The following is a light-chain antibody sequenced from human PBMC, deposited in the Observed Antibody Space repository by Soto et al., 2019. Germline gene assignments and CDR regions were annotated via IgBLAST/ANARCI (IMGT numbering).Light chain of an antibody. V-gene: IGKV1-39*01. Sequence: DIQMTQSPSSLSASVGDRVTITCRASQSISSYLNWYQQKPGKAPNLLIYAASSVQSGVPSKFSGSGSGTYFTLTISRLQPEDVATYYCQQSYSSPFTFGPGTKVDIK. CDR3: QQSYSSPFT. J-gene: IGKJ3*01. CDR2: AAS. CDR1: QSISSY.